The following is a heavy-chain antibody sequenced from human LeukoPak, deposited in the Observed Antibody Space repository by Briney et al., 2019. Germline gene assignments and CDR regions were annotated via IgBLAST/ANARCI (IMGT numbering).Heavy chain of an antibody. Sequence: SQTLSLTCAVYGGSFSGYYWSLIRQPPGKGLEWIGEINHSGSTNYNPSLRSRVTISVDTSKNQFSLKLSSVTAADTAVYYCARAEPYYDFWSGYYPDAFDIWGQGTMVTVSS. CDR2: INHSGST. CDR3: ARAEPYYDFWSGYYPDAFDI. CDR1: GGSFSGYY. D-gene: IGHD3-3*01. J-gene: IGHJ3*02. V-gene: IGHV4-34*01.